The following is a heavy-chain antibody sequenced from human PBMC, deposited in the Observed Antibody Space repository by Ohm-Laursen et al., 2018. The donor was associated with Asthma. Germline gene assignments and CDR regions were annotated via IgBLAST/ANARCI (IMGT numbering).Heavy chain of an antibody. J-gene: IGHJ1*01. V-gene: IGHV3-21*01. Sequence: SLRLSCTASGFTFSSYSMNWVRQVPGKGLEWVASISTASTFIYYADSVWGRFTTSRDNDKNSVYLQMNSLRAEDTALYYCARIGPEWELPGREYSLHHWGQGTQVTVSS. CDR2: ISTASTFI. D-gene: IGHD1-26*01. CDR3: ARIGPEWELPGREYSLHH. CDR1: GFTFSSYS.